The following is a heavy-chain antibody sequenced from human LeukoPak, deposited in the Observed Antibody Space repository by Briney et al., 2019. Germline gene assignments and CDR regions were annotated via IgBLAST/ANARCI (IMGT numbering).Heavy chain of an antibody. CDR1: GGTFSSYA. CDR3: ARVAADNWFDP. CDR2: INTNTGNP. V-gene: IGHV7-4-1*02. Sequence: AAVKVSCKASGGTFSSYAISWVRQAPGQGLEWMGWINTNTGNPTYAQGFTGRSVFSLDTSVSTAYLQISSLKAEDTAVYYCARVAADNWFDPWGQGTLVTVSS. J-gene: IGHJ5*02. D-gene: IGHD6-25*01.